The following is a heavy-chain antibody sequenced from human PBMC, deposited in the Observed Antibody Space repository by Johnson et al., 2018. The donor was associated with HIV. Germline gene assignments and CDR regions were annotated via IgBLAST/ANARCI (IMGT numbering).Heavy chain of an antibody. Sequence: QVLLVESGGGVVRPGGSLRLSCAASGFTFDDYAMHWVRQAPGKGLEWVAFIRYDGSNKYYADSVKGRFTISRDNSKNTLYLQMNSLRAEDTAVYYCAKGFGASSGAFDIWGQGTMVTVSS. V-gene: IGHV3-30*02. J-gene: IGHJ3*02. CDR3: AKGFGASSGAFDI. D-gene: IGHD1-26*01. CDR2: IRYDGSNK. CDR1: GFTFDDYA.